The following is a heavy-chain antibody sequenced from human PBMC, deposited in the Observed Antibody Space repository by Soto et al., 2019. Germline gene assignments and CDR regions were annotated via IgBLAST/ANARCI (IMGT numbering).Heavy chain of an antibody. Sequence: ASVKVSCKASGYTFTSYGISWVRQAPGQGLEWMGWISVYNGNTDYAQKLQGRVTMTTDTSTNTAYLELRSLRSDDTAVYYCARDHTGFRFVECFRRVVDYW. CDR3: ARDHTGFRFVECFRRVVDY. J-gene: IGHJ4*01. V-gene: IGHV1-18*04. CDR2: ISVYNGNT. CDR1: GYTFTSYG. D-gene: IGHD3-3*01.